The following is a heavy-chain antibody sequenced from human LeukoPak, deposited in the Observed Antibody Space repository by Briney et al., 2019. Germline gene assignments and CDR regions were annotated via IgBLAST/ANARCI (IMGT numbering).Heavy chain of an antibody. CDR1: GFTFSDHY. D-gene: IGHD6-19*01. Sequence: PGGSLRLSCAASGFTFSDHYMDWVRQAPGKGLEWVGRTRNKANSYTTEYAASVKGRFTISRDDSKNSLYLQMNSLKPEDTAVYYCAREINPYSSGWYGNYFDYWGQGTLVTVSS. J-gene: IGHJ4*02. CDR2: TRNKANSYTT. CDR3: AREINPYSSGWYGNYFDY. V-gene: IGHV3-72*01.